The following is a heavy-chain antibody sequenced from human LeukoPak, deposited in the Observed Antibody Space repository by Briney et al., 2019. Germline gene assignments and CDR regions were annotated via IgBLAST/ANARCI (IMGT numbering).Heavy chain of an antibody. V-gene: IGHV3-7*01. CDR2: IKQDGSEK. Sequence: GGSLRLSCAASGFTFSSYWMSWVRQAPGKGLEWVANIKQDGSEKYYVDSVKGRFTISRDNAKNSLYLKMNSLRAEDTAVYYCARDSSSWYPHYYYGMDVWGQGTTVTVSS. D-gene: IGHD6-13*01. CDR1: GFTFSSYW. CDR3: ARDSSSWYPHYYYGMDV. J-gene: IGHJ6*02.